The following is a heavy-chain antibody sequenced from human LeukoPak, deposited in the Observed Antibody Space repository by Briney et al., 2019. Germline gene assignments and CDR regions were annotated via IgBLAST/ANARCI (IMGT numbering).Heavy chain of an antibody. Sequence: GGSLRLSCVASGFTFSSYAMSWVRQAPGKGLEWVSAISGSGGSTYYADSVKGRFTISRDNSKNTLYLQMNSLRAEDTAVYYCAKDQGSSGWSFDYWGQGTLVTVSS. CDR3: AKDQGSSGWSFDY. D-gene: IGHD6-19*01. V-gene: IGHV3-23*01. CDR1: GFTFSSYA. J-gene: IGHJ4*02. CDR2: ISGSGGST.